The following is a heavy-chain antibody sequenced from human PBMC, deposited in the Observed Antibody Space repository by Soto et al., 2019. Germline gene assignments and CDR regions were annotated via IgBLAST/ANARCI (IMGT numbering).Heavy chain of an antibody. D-gene: IGHD3-10*01. J-gene: IGHJ6*02. CDR2: ISSSSYI. V-gene: IGHV3-21*01. CDR3: ASSHRSYGMDV. CDR1: GFTFSSYS. Sequence: GGSLRLSCAASGFTFSSYSMNWVRQAPGKGLEWVSSISSSSYIYYADSVKGRFTISRDNAKNSLYLQMNSLRAEDTAVYYCASSHRSYGMDVWGQGTTVTVSS.